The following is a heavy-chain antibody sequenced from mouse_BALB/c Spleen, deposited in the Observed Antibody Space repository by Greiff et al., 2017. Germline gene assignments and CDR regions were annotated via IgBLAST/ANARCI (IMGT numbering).Heavy chain of an antibody. CDR3: AYRIYAMDY. CDR2: ISYSGST. CDR1: GYSITSDYA. J-gene: IGHJ4*01. V-gene: IGHV3-2*02. D-gene: IGHD2-14*01. Sequence: ESGPGLVKPSQSLSLTCTVTGYSITSDYAWNWIRQFPGNKLEWMGYISYSGSTSYNPSLKSRISITRDTSKNQFFLQLNSVTTEDTATYYCAYRIYAMDYWGQGTSVTVSS.